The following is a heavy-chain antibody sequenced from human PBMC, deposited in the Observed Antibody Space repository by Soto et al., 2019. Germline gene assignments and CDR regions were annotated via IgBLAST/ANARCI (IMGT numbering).Heavy chain of an antibody. J-gene: IGHJ5*02. CDR2: IIPILGIA. CDR1: GGTFSSYT. Sequence: QVQLVQSGAEVTKPGSSVKVSCKASGGTFSSYTISWVRQAPGQGLEWLGRIIPILGIANYAQQFQGRVTIIADKDTSTAYIEVSSRSSEDTAVYYCARDIAEYRSRWSGGDCFDPWGRGSLVAVSA. CDR3: ARDIAEYRSRWSGGDCFDP. V-gene: IGHV1-69*08. D-gene: IGHD3-10*01.